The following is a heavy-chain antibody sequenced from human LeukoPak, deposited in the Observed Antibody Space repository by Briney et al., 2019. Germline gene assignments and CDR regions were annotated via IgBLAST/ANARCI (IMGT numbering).Heavy chain of an antibody. CDR2: ISYDGSKK. CDR1: GFTFSSYA. D-gene: IGHD1-1*01. J-gene: IGHJ4*02. Sequence: PGGSLRLSCAASGFTFSSYAMHWVCQAPGKGLEWVAVISYDGSKKYYADYVKGRFTISRDKSKNTLYLQMNSLRPEDTAVYYCARDVSAVGGLERPATLGYWGQGTLVTVSS. V-gene: IGHV3-30*04. CDR3: ARDVSAVGGLERPATLGY.